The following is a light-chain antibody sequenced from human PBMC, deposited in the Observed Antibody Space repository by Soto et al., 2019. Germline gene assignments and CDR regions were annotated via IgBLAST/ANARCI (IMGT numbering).Light chain of an antibody. CDR3: SSYTSSSTYV. J-gene: IGLJ1*01. CDR1: SSDVGGYKY. CDR2: EVS. V-gene: IGLV2-14*01. Sequence: QSALTQPASVSGSPGQSITISCTGASSDVGGYKYVSWYQQCPGKAPKLIIYEVSNRPSGVSYCFSGSKSGNTASLTISGLQADDEADYYCSSYTSSSTYVFGTGTKVTVL.